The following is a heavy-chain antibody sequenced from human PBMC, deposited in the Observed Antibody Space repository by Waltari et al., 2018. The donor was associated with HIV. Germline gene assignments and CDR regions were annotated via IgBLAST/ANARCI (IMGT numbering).Heavy chain of an antibody. V-gene: IGHV4-59*01. CDR1: GGSISTYY. D-gene: IGHD3-16*01. CDR3: ARGDAPLVHSHSDAFHF. CDR2: IYHSGYA. J-gene: IGHJ3*01. Sequence: QVQLQESGPGLVKPSETLSLTCTVSGGSISTYYWHWIRQSPVTGLGWIGFIYHSGYAKYNPCLESRVTMSVDTSQTLFSLTLNSVTTADTAIYYCARGDAPLVHSHSDAFHFWGQGTLVAVSS.